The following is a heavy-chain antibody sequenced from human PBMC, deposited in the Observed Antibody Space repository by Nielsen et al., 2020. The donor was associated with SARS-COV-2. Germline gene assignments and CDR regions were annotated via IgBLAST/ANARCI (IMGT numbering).Heavy chain of an antibody. CDR3: ARARTRGGTFDY. J-gene: IGHJ4*02. CDR2: ISSSGSTI. V-gene: IGHV3-11*01. Sequence: GESLKISCAASGFTFSDYYMSWIRQAPGKGLEWVSYISSSGSTIYYADSVKGRFTISRDNAKNSLYLQMNSLRAEDTAVYYCARARTRGGTFDYWGQGTLVTVSS. CDR1: GFTFSDYY. D-gene: IGHD1-7*01.